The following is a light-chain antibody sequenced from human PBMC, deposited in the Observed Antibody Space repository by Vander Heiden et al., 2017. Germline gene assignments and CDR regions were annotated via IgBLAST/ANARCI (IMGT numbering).Light chain of an antibody. V-gene: IGKV1-5*03. Sequence: DIQMTQSPSTLSASVGDRVIISCRASQSISSWLAWYQQKPGKAPKLLIYKASSLESGVPSRFSGSESGTEFSLTISSLQPDDFATYYCQQYNNYPITFGGGTKVEIK. J-gene: IGKJ4*01. CDR3: QQYNNYPIT. CDR1: QSISSW. CDR2: KAS.